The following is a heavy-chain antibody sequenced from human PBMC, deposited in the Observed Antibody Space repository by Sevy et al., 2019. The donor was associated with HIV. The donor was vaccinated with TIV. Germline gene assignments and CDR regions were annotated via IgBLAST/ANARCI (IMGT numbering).Heavy chain of an antibody. V-gene: IGHV4-61*01. CDR2: IYYSGST. Sequence: SETLSLTCTVSGGSVSSGSYYWSWIRQPPGKGLEWIGYIYYSGSTNYNPSLKSRVTISVDTSKNQFSLKLSSVTAADTALYYCARARAGEYYFDCWGQGTLVTVSS. CDR3: ARARAGEYYFDC. D-gene: IGHD3-10*01. CDR1: GGSVSSGSYY. J-gene: IGHJ4*02.